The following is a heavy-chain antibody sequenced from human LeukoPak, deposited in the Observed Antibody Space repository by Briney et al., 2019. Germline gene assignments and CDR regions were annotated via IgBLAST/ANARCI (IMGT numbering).Heavy chain of an antibody. V-gene: IGHV1-2*02. CDR2: INPNSGGT. J-gene: IGHJ4*02. Sequence: GASVKVSCKASGYTFTSYYMHWVRQAPGQGLEWMGWINPNSGGTNYAQKFQGRVTMTRDTSISTAYMELSRLRSDDTAVYYCAREEGYCSTTSCSAPFDYWGQGTLVTVSS. CDR3: AREEGYCSTTSCSAPFDY. CDR1: GYTFTSYY. D-gene: IGHD2-2*01.